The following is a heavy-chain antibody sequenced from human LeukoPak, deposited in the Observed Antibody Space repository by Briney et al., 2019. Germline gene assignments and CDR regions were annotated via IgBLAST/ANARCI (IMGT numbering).Heavy chain of an antibody. D-gene: IGHD5-12*01. J-gene: IGHJ4*02. Sequence: GGSLRLSCTASGFSVRSNYMSWFRQAPGRGLEWASVIYNDGSTYYADSVKGRFIISKDISKNTLYLQMNNLRADDTAFHYCARESGYAVGDFWGRGTLVTVSS. CDR3: ARESGYAVGDF. V-gene: IGHV3-53*01. CDR1: GFSVRSNY. CDR2: IYNDGST.